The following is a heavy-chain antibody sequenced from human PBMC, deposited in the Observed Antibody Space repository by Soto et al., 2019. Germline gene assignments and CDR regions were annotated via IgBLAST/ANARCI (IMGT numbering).Heavy chain of an antibody. CDR3: ARDPLWGTAMVLWYFDL. V-gene: IGHV3-64*04. Sequence: GGSLRLSCAASGFTFSSYDMHWVRQATGKGLEWVSAIRGSGGSKYYADSVKGRFTISRDNSKNTLYLQMNSLRAEDTAVYYCARDPLWGTAMVLWYFDLWGRGTLVTVSS. D-gene: IGHD5-18*01. J-gene: IGHJ2*01. CDR1: GFTFSSYD. CDR2: IRGSGGSK.